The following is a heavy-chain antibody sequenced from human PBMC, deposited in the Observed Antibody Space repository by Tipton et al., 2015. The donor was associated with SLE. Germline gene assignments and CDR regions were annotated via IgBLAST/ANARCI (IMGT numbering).Heavy chain of an antibody. CDR2: MYPGDSDT. Sequence: QSGPEVKKPGESLKISCKASGYSFSMYWIGWVRQMPGKGLEWMGIMYPGDSDTRYSPSFQGQVTISVDKSFSTAYLQWSSLKASATAVYYCARRSERTGAYDTWGQGTLVTVSS. J-gene: IGHJ5*02. CDR3: ARRSERTGAYDT. V-gene: IGHV5-51*03. D-gene: IGHD1-1*01. CDR1: GYSFSMYW.